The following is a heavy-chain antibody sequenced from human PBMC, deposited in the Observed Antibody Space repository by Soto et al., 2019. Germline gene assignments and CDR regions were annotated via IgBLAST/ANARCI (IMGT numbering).Heavy chain of an antibody. CDR1: GYTFTSYG. CDR2: ISAYNGNT. CDR3: ARGWFGRYYGSWYFDY. J-gene: IGHJ4*02. D-gene: IGHD3-10*01. V-gene: IGHV1-18*01. Sequence: GASVKVSCKASGYTFTSYGISWVRQAPGQGLEWMGWISAYNGNTNYAQKLQGRVTMTTDTSTSTAYMELRSLRSDDTAVYYCARGWFGRYYGSWYFDYWGQGTLVTVSS.